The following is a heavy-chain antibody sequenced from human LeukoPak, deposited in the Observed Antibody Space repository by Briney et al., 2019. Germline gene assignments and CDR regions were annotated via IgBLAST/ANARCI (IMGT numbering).Heavy chain of an antibody. V-gene: IGHV1-69*13. CDR1: GGTFSSYA. J-gene: IGHJ6*04. CDR2: IIPIFGTA. Sequence: ASVKVSCKASGGTFSSYAISWVRQAPGQGLEWMGGIIPIFGTANYAQKFQGRVTITADESTSTAYMELSSLRSEDTAVCYCARGGDSSSWYLGLLGYYYGMDVWGKGTTVTVSS. D-gene: IGHD6-13*01. CDR3: ARGGDSSSWYLGLLGYYYGMDV.